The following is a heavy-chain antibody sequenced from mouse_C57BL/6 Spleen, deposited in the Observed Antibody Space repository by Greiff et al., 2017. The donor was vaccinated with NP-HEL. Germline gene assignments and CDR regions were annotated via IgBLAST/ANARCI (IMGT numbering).Heavy chain of an antibody. CDR3: ARALPVGYYFDY. Sequence: QVQLQQSGAELVMPGASVKLSCKASGYTFTSYWMHWVKQRPGQGLEWIGEIDPSDSYTNYNQKFKGKSTLTVDKSSSTAYMQLSSLTSEDSAVYYCARALPVGYYFDYWGQGTTLTVSS. J-gene: IGHJ2*01. V-gene: IGHV1-69*01. CDR2: IDPSDSYT. D-gene: IGHD1-1*02. CDR1: GYTFTSYW.